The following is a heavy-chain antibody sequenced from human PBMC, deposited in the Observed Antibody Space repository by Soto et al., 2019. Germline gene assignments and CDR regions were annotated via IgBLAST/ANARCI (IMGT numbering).Heavy chain of an antibody. Sequence: EVQLVESGGGLVKPGGSLRLSCAASGFTFSNAWMNWVRQAPGKGLEWVGRIKSKPDGGTTDYAAPVKGRFTISRDDSKNTLYLQMNSLKTEDTAVYYCTTEWLVPHGMDVWGQGTTVTVSS. J-gene: IGHJ6*02. D-gene: IGHD6-19*01. CDR2: IKSKPDGGTT. CDR3: TTEWLVPHGMDV. V-gene: IGHV3-15*07. CDR1: GFTFSNAW.